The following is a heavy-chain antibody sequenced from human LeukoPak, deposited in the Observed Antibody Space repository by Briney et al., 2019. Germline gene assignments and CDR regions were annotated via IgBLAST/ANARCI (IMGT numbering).Heavy chain of an antibody. CDR3: ARGGVYSGYAWDY. Sequence: SETLSLTCSVSGGSISSYYWSWIRQPPGKGLEWIGYIYYSGSTNYNPSLKSRVTISVDTSKNQFSLKLTSVTAADTAVYYCARGGVYSGYAWDYWGQGTLVTVSS. CDR2: IYYSGST. D-gene: IGHD5-12*01. V-gene: IGHV4-59*01. J-gene: IGHJ4*02. CDR1: GGSISSYY.